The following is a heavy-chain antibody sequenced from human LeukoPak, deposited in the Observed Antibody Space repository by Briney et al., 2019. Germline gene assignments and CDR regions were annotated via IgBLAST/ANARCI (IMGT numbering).Heavy chain of an antibody. D-gene: IGHD3-10*01. CDR3: ARGRHGDSIRGVWFDP. V-gene: IGHV3-21*04. CDR2: INGDGRNI. J-gene: IGHJ5*02. CDR1: GFTFSSYS. Sequence: PGGSLRLSCAASGFTFSSYSMNWVRQAPGKGLVWVSRINGDGRNINYADSVRGRFTISRDNAKNSLYLQMNSLRAEDTAVYYCARGRHGDSIRGVWFDPWGQGTLVTVSS.